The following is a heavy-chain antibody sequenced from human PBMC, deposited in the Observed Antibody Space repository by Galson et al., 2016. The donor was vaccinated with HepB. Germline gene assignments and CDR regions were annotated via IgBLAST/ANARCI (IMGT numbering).Heavy chain of an antibody. Sequence: SETLSLTCAVSGVSIMSKNWWRWVRQSPGKGLEWIGGIYHSGSTNYNPSLKSRVTISLDKSKNHFSLKLTSVTAADTAVYYCARGVLAAGGSSDYWGQGALVTVSS. D-gene: IGHD2-15*01. V-gene: IGHV4-4*02. J-gene: IGHJ4*02. CDR1: GVSIMSKNW. CDR3: ARGVLAAGGSSDY. CDR2: IYHSGST.